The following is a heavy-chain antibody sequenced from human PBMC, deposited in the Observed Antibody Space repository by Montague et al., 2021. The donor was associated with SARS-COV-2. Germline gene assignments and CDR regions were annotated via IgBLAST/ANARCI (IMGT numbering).Heavy chain of an antibody. CDR3: ARISRNSGFVGVFDI. V-gene: IGHV4-4*07. J-gene: IGHJ3*02. Sequence: SETLSLTCTVSGDSVTERYLNWVRQAAGKGLEWIGFIHPYGDIHYNASLKSRVILSRDTPKNQFSLRLSSVTAADTAVYYCARISRNSGFVGVFDIWGQGTLVTVSS. CDR1: GDSVTERY. CDR2: IHPYGDI. D-gene: IGHD3-22*01.